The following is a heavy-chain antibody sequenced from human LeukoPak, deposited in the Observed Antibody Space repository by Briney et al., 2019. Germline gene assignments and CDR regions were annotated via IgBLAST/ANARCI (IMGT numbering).Heavy chain of an antibody. CDR3: ARDTIAVAGINWFDP. D-gene: IGHD6-19*01. CDR1: GGSISSYY. J-gene: IGHJ5*02. CDR2: IYTSGST. Sequence: SETLFLTCTVSGGSISSYYWSWIRQPAGRGLEWIGRIYTSGSTNYNPSLKSRVTISVDKSKNQFSLKLSSVTAADTAVYYCARDTIAVAGINWFDPWGQGTLVTVSS. V-gene: IGHV4-4*07.